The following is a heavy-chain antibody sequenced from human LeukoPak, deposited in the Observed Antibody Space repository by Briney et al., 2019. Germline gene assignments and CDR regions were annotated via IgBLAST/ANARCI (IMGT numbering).Heavy chain of an antibody. D-gene: IGHD5-18*01. CDR2: IIPIFVTA. J-gene: IGHJ6*03. CDR1: GGTFSSYA. V-gene: IGHV1-69*05. Sequence: ASVKVSCKASGGTFSSYAINWVRQAPGQGLEWMGGIIPIFVTANYAQKFQGRVTITTDESTSTAYMELSSLRSEDTAVYYCASGPRYSYGSTFYYYYYMDVWGKGTTVTVSS. CDR3: ASGPRYSYGSTFYYYYYMDV.